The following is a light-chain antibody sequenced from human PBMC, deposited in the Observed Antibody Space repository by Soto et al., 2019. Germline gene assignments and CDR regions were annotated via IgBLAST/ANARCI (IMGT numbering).Light chain of an antibody. CDR3: QQYAGSST. V-gene: IGKV3-20*01. CDR2: AAS. J-gene: IGKJ1*01. CDR1: QSVSSNF. Sequence: EIVLTQSPGTLSLSPGDRAALSCRASQSVSSNFLAWYQQKPGQAPRLLIYAASSRATGIPDRFSGSGSGTDFTLTISRLEPEDFAVYYCQQYAGSSTFGQGTKVDIK.